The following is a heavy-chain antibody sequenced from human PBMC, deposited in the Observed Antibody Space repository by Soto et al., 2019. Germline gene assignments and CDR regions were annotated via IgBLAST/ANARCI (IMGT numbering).Heavy chain of an antibody. V-gene: IGHV3-23*01. CDR2: ISGSGGST. Sequence: EVQLLESGGGLVQPGGSLRLSCAASGFTFSSYAMSWVRQAPGKGLEWVSAISGSGGSTYYADSVKGRFTISRDNSKNTLYLQMNSLRAEDTAVYYCAKARYSSGSRPHYYYYGMDVWGQGTTVTVSS. J-gene: IGHJ6*02. D-gene: IGHD6-19*01. CDR1: GFTFSSYA. CDR3: AKARYSSGSRPHYYYYGMDV.